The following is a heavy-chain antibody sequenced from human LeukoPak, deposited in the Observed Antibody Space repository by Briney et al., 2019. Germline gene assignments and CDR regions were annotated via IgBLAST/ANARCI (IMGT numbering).Heavy chain of an antibody. D-gene: IGHD2-15*01. V-gene: IGHV3-73*01. CDR3: TRRVYCSGGSCSRDYYYYMDV. J-gene: IGHJ6*03. Sequence: GGSLKLSCAASGLTFSGSAMHWVRQASGKGLEWVGRIGSKANSYATAYAASVKGRFTISRDDSKNTAYLQMNSLKTEDTAVYYCTRRVYCSGGSCSRDYYYYMDVWGKGTTVTVSS. CDR1: GLTFSGSA. CDR2: IGSKANSYAT.